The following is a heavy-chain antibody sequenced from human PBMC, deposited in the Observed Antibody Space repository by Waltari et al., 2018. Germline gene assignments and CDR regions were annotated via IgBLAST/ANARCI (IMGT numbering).Heavy chain of an antibody. CDR3: ASNYYDSSGYMDH. CDR2: MSGSGNTI. J-gene: IGHJ4*02. Sequence: QVQLVESGGGLVKPGGSLRRACTAGGLTFNDYYMNWIRQAPGKGLEWISYMSGSGNTIYHADSVKGRFTISRDNAKNSLFLQMNSLRAEDTGVYYCASNYYDSSGYMDHWGQGTLVTVSS. V-gene: IGHV3-11*04. D-gene: IGHD3-22*01. CDR1: GLTFNDYY.